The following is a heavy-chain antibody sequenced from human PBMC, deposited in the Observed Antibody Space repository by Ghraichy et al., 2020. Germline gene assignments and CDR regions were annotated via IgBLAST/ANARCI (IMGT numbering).Heavy chain of an antibody. V-gene: IGHV4-34*01. Sequence: LSLTCAVYGGSFSGYYWSWIRQPPGKGLEWIGEINHSGSTNYNPSLKSRVTISVDTSKNQFSLKLSSVTAADTAVYYCARAPASPSDFWSGYYIYYGMDVWGQGTTVTVSS. J-gene: IGHJ6*02. CDR2: INHSGST. CDR3: ARAPASPSDFWSGYYIYYGMDV. D-gene: IGHD3-3*01. CDR1: GGSFSGYY.